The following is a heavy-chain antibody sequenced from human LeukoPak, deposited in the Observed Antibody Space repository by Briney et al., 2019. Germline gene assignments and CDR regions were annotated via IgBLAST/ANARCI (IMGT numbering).Heavy chain of an antibody. D-gene: IGHD6-13*01. CDR1: GGSISSYY. CDR2: IYYSGST. V-gene: IGHV4-59*01. J-gene: IGHJ2*01. CDR3: ASALSIAAAGPTYWYFDL. Sequence: PSETLSLTCTVSGGSISSYYWSWIRQPPGKGLEWIGYIYYSGSTNYNPSLKSRVTISVDTSKNQFSLKLSSVTAADTAVYYCASALSIAAAGPTYWYFDLWGRGTLVTVSS.